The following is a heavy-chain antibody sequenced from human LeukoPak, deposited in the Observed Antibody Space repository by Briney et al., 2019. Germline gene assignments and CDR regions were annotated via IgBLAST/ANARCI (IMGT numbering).Heavy chain of an antibody. D-gene: IGHD3-10*01. Sequence: SETLSLTCTVSGYAIISGGFSWNWIRRPPGKGLEWIGCIYDRGPAHYNPSLKSRFTISVDRPKNQFFLNVTSLTAADTAVYYCARSRQASGLFSSWGQGTLVVVSS. CDR3: ARSRQASGLFSS. CDR1: GYAIISGGFS. J-gene: IGHJ5*02. V-gene: IGHV4-30-2*01. CDR2: IYDRGPA.